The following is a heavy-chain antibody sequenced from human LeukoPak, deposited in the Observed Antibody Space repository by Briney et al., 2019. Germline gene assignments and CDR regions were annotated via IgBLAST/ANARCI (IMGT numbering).Heavy chain of an antibody. Sequence: GESLKISCKGSGYSFTSYWIGWVRQMPGKGLEWMGIIYPGDSDTRYSPSFQGQVTISADKSISTAFLQWSSLKASDTAMYFCARTSLYYDVGGSLDYWGQGTLVTVSS. CDR3: ARTSLYYDVGGSLDY. J-gene: IGHJ4*02. V-gene: IGHV5-51*01. CDR2: IYPGDSDT. D-gene: IGHD3-22*01. CDR1: GYSFTSYW.